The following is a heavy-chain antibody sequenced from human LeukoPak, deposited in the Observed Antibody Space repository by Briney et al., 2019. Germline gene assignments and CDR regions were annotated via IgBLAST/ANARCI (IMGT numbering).Heavy chain of an antibody. CDR1: GGSISSGGYY. Sequence: TLSLTCTVSGGSISSGGYYWSWLRQHPGKGLEWIGYIYYSGSTYYNPSLKSRVTISVDTSKNQFSLKLSSVTAADTAVYYCARRGPSGYCSSTSCYTSDAFDIWGQGTMVTVSS. D-gene: IGHD2-2*02. V-gene: IGHV4-31*03. J-gene: IGHJ3*02. CDR2: IYYSGST. CDR3: ARRGPSGYCSSTSCYTSDAFDI.